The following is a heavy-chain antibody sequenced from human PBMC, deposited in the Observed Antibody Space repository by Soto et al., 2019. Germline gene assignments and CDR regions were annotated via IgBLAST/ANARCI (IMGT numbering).Heavy chain of an antibody. CDR2: SHHSGRS. CDR1: SGSITNDNW. V-gene: IGHV4-4*02. Sequence: SETLSLTCAVSSGSITNDNWWSWVRQPPGKRLEWIGESHHSGRSNYNPPLTSRLTISVDKSKNPVLLNLNSVTAANPPVYYCASNGYYSGDYLGQGILVTVSS. D-gene: IGHD1-26*01. CDR3: ASNGYYSGDY. J-gene: IGHJ4*02.